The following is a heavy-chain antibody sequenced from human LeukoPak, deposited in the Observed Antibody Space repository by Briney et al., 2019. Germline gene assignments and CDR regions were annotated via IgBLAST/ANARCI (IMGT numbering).Heavy chain of an antibody. D-gene: IGHD5-24*01. V-gene: IGHV3-30*02. CDR1: GFTFRSYG. CDR2: IWYDGSKK. CDR3: ASRGYNYGKTPDY. Sequence: PGGSLRLSCAASGFTFRSYGMHWVRQAPGKGLEWVAFIWYDGSKKYYADSVKGRFAISRDNSKNTLYLQMNTLRVEDTAVYYCASRGYNYGKTPDYWGQGTLVTVSS. J-gene: IGHJ4*02.